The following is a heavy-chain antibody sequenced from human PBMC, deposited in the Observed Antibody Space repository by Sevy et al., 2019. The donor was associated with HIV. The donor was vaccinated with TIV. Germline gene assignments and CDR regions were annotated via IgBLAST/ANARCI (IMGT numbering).Heavy chain of an antibody. CDR3: AREAYCSGGTCYLGWFDP. J-gene: IGHJ5*02. Sequence: GGSLRLSCAASGFTFSSYSMNWVRQAPGKGLEWISYISGSNNTISYADSVKGRFTISRDNAKNSLYLQMNNLRAEDSAVYYCAREAYCSGGTCYLGWFDPWGQRTLVTVSS. D-gene: IGHD2-15*01. CDR2: ISGSNNTI. CDR1: GFTFSSYS. V-gene: IGHV3-48*01.